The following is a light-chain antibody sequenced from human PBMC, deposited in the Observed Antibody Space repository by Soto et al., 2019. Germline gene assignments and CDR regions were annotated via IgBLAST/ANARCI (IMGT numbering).Light chain of an antibody. V-gene: IGLV2-8*01. CDR3: SSYAGSNNLV. CDR1: SSDVGDYNY. J-gene: IGLJ2*01. CDR2: EVS. Sequence: QSALTQPPSASGSPGQSVTISCTGTSSDVGDYNYVSWYQQHPGKAPTLMIYEVSKRPSGVPDRFSGSKSGNTASLTVSGLQAEDEADYYCSSYAGSNNLVFGGGTQLTVL.